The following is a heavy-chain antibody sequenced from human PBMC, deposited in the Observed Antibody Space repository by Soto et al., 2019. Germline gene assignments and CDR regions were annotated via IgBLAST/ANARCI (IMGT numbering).Heavy chain of an antibody. CDR2: IWYDGSNK. Sequence: QVQLVESGGGVVQPGRSLRLSCAASGFTFSSYGMHWVRQAPGKGLEWVAVIWYDGSNKYYADSVKGRFTISRDNSKNTLYLQMNSLRAEDTAVYYCARGTPTSVSLGYYYGMDVWGQGTTVTVSS. V-gene: IGHV3-33*01. J-gene: IGHJ6*02. CDR3: ARGTPTSVSLGYYYGMDV. D-gene: IGHD2-2*01. CDR1: GFTFSSYG.